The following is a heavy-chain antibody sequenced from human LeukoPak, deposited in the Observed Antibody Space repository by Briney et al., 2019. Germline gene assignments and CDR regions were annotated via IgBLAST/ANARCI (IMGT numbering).Heavy chain of an antibody. CDR1: GFTFSSYS. CDR3: ARDPEDIVVVPAAIGIDY. V-gene: IGHV3-21*01. J-gene: IGHJ4*02. CDR2: ISSSSSYI. Sequence: GGSLRLSCAASGFTFSSYSMNWVRQAPGKGLEWVSSISSSSSYIYYADSVKGRFTISRDNAKNSLYLQMNSLRAEDTAVYYCARDPEDIVVVPAAIGIDYWGQGTLVTVSS. D-gene: IGHD2-2*01.